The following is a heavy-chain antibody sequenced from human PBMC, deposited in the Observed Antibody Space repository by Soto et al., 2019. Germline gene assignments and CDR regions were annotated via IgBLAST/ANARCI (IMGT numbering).Heavy chain of an antibody. CDR3: ARELRVAPLDDYYYMDV. V-gene: IGHV4-59*01. CDR2: IYYSGST. CDR1: GGSISSYY. J-gene: IGHJ6*03. D-gene: IGHD1-1*01. Sequence: SETLSLTCTVSGGSISSYYWSWIRQPPGKGLEWIGYIYYSGSTNYNPSLKSRVTISVDTSKNQFSLKLSSVTAADTAVYYCARELRVAPLDDYYYMDVWGKGTTVTVSS.